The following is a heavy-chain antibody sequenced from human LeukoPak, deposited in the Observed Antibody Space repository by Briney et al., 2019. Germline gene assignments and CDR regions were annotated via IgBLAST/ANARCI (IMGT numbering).Heavy chain of an antibody. CDR3: ARQLYGSDY. V-gene: IGHV4-34*01. CDR1: GVSFSTYY. CDR2: VNHSGYT. Sequence: SETLSLTCDVSGVSFSTYYWSWIRQSPGKGLEWIGGVNHSGYTTYTPSLKGRVTISVHTSKHQFSLKLSSVTAADTAVYYCARQLYGSDYWGQGTLVTVSS. D-gene: IGHD4-17*01. J-gene: IGHJ4*02.